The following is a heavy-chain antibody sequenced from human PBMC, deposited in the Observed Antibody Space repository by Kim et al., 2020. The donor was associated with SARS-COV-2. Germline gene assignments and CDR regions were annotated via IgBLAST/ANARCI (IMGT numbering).Heavy chain of an antibody. CDR2: INTYTGNT. CDR3: ARGRSHYEKDPFDL. CDR1: GYTFVSAP. D-gene: IGHD3-22*01. Sequence: ASVKVSCKASGYTFVSAPLNWVRQAPGQGLEWVGSINTYTGNTNYAQKVRDRITMTTDRSANTVYMELRSLRSDDTAVYYCARGRSHYEKDPFDLWGEGT. J-gene: IGHJ3*01. V-gene: IGHV1-18*01.